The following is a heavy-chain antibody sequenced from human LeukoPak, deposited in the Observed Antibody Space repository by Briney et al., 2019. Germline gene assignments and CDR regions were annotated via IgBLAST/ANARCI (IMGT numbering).Heavy chain of an antibody. CDR1: GFTVSSNY. CDR2: IKSKTDGGTT. Sequence: GSLRLSCAASGFTVSSNYMSWVRQAPGKGLEWVGRIKSKTDGGTTDYAAPVKGRFTISRDDSKNTLYLQMNSLKTEDTAVYYCTTDLDSSGYSSTTLPAYWGQGTLVTVSS. D-gene: IGHD3-22*01. J-gene: IGHJ4*02. CDR3: TTDLDSSGYSSTTLPAY. V-gene: IGHV3-15*01.